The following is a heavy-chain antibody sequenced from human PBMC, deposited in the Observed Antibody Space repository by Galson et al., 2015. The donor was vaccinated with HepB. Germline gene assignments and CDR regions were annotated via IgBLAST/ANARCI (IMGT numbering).Heavy chain of an antibody. Sequence: SLRLSCAASGFTFSNAWMSWVRQAPGKGLECVGRIKSKTDGGTTDYAAPVKGRFTISRDDSKNTLYLQMNSLKTEDTAVYYCTTDSTADDAFDIWGQGTMVTVSS. CDR3: TTDSTADDAFDI. D-gene: IGHD2-2*01. J-gene: IGHJ3*02. V-gene: IGHV3-15*01. CDR1: GFTFSNAW. CDR2: IKSKTDGGTT.